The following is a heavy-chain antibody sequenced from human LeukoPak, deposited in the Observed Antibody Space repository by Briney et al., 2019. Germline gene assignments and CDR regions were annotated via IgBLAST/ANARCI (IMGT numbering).Heavy chain of an antibody. J-gene: IGHJ4*02. CDR3: ATLVYSGSRYHFDT. V-gene: IGHV4-59*02. Sequence: SETLSLTCSVSNGAVKNYYRTWIRQPPGQGLEWIGNFLYSGTTTYRASLDSRLIISVDNSKNTVSLKLLSVTAADTAVYYCATLVYSGSRYHFDTWGQGTLVTVSS. CDR1: NGAVKNYY. CDR2: FLYSGTT. D-gene: IGHD1-26*01.